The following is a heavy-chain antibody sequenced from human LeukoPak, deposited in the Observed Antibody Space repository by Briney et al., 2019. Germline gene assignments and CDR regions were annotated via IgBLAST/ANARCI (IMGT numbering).Heavy chain of an antibody. CDR3: ARQTGHRGYSYLEAFDI. CDR2: IIPIFGTA. D-gene: IGHD5-18*01. Sequence: EASVKVSCKASGGTFSSYAISWVRQAPGQGLEWMGRIIPIFGTANYAQKFQGRVTITTDESTSTAYMERSSLRSEDTAVYYCARQTGHRGYSYLEAFDIWGQGTMVTVSS. J-gene: IGHJ3*02. V-gene: IGHV1-69*05. CDR1: GGTFSSYA.